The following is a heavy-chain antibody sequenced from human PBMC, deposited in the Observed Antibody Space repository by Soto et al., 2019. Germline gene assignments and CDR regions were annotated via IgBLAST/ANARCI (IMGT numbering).Heavy chain of an antibody. Sequence: EVQLVESGGGLVKPGGSLRLSCAVSGFTFSSCTMNWVRQAPGKGLEWVSSISSSGSMYYADSVKGRFTISRDNAKNSLYLQINSLRAEHTAVYYCAREVQPVVRREYDYWGQGTLVTVSS. CDR2: ISSSGSM. CDR3: AREVQPVVRREYDY. D-gene: IGHD1-1*01. V-gene: IGHV3-21*01. J-gene: IGHJ4*02. CDR1: GFTFSSCT.